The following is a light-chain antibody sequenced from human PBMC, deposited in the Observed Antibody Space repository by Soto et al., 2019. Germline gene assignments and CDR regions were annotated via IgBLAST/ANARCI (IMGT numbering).Light chain of an antibody. CDR1: QSVLYSSNNKNY. Sequence: DIVMTQSPDSLAVSLGERATINCKSSQSVLYSSNNKNYLAWYQQKPGQPPKLLIYWASTRESGVPDRFSGSGSGTDFTLTISSLQAEDVAVYYCQQYHSTPLALTFGGGTKVEIK. CDR2: WAS. J-gene: IGKJ4*01. CDR3: QQYHSTPLALT. V-gene: IGKV4-1*01.